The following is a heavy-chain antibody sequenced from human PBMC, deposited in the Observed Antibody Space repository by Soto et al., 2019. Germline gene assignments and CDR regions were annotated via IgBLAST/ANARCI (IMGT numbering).Heavy chain of an antibody. D-gene: IGHD3-10*01. Sequence: QVQLQQWGAGLLKPSETLSLTCAVYGGSFSGHYWSWIRQPPRKGLEWIGEINHSGSTFYNPSLKSRVTISVVTSKNQLSLKLSSVTAADTAVYYCARGYGRNIDCWGQGTLVTVSS. J-gene: IGHJ4*02. CDR1: GGSFSGHY. CDR3: ARGYGRNIDC. V-gene: IGHV4-34*01. CDR2: INHSGST.